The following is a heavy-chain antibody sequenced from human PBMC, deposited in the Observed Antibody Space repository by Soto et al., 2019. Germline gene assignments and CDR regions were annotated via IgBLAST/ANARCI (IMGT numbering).Heavy chain of an antibody. V-gene: IGHV2-26*01. CDR3: ARILGCSGGSCYSFYYYGMDV. J-gene: IGHJ6*02. CDR2: IFSNDEK. CDR1: GFSLSNARMG. D-gene: IGHD2-15*01. Sequence: ESGPTLVNPTETLTLTCTVSGFSLSNARMGVSWIRQPPGKALEWLAHIFSNDEKSYSTSLKSRLTISKDTSKSQVVLTMTNMDPVDTATYYCARILGCSGGSCYSFYYYGMDVWGQGTTVTVSS.